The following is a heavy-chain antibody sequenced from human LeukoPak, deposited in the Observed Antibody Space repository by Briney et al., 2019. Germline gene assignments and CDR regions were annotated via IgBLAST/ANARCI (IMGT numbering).Heavy chain of an antibody. V-gene: IGHV3-48*01. CDR2: ISASRGIT. CDR3: VRGSLASGVVVYYYYYLDV. D-gene: IGHD3-3*01. J-gene: IGHJ6*03. CDR1: GFNYSSYT. Sequence: GGSLRLSCTASGFNYSSYTMNWVRQAPGMGLEWLSYISASRGITYYADSVKGRFTISRDNAKNSLYLQMNSLRAEDTAVYYCVRGSLASGVVVYYYYYLDVWGKGTTVTVSS.